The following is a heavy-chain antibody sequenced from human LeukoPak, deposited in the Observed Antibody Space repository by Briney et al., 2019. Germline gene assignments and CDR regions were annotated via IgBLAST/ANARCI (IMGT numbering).Heavy chain of an antibody. Sequence: SETLSLTCTVSGGSISHFYWSWIRQPPGKGLEWIGNIFYTGGTNHNPSLESRVSISLDTSRTQIFLKLRSVTAADTALYYCARSPSLYSSTWKTPAAHVDLWGRGTVVIVSS. CDR3: ARSPSLYSSTWKTPAAHVDL. CDR2: IFYTGGT. V-gene: IGHV4-59*01. D-gene: IGHD6-13*01. J-gene: IGHJ2*01. CDR1: GGSISHFY.